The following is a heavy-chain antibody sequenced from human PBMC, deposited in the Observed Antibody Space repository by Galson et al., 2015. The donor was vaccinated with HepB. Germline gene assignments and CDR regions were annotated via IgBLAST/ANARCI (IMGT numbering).Heavy chain of an antibody. Sequence: SVKVSCKASRGTFSSYAISWVRQAPGQGLEWMGGIIPILGITNYAQKFQGRVLITADKSTSTAYMELSSLRSEDTAVYYCASLRPSVRVVKGTRYYMDVWGKGTTVTVSS. CDR1: RGTFSSYA. CDR2: IIPILGIT. J-gene: IGHJ6*03. CDR3: ASLRPSVRVVKGTRYYMDV. V-gene: IGHV1-69*10. D-gene: IGHD2/OR15-2a*01.